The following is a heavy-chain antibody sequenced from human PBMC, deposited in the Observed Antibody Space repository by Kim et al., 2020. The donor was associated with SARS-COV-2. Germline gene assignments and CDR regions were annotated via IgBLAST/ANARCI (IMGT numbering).Heavy chain of an antibody. CDR1: GGSFSRFQ. CDR2: INHSGSS. J-gene: IGHJ1*01. V-gene: IGHV4-34*01. Sequence: SETLSLTCAVYGGSFSRFQWSWIRQTPGKGLEWIGEINHSGSSNYNPSLKSRVSMSVDTSKNQFSLKLSSVTAADTAVYYCAAGAPGHWGQGTLVTVSS. CDR3: AAGAPGH.